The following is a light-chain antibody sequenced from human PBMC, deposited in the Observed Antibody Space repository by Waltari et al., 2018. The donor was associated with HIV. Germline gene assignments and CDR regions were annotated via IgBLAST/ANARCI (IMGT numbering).Light chain of an antibody. CDR3: QSYDSSLGASF. CDR1: SSNIRAHYY. Sequence: QSVVTQPPSVSGAPVQRVTISCTGNSSNIRAHYYVHWYQHLPGTAPKLLIYANSNRPSGFPDRFSGSKSGTSASLAITGLQAEDEADYFCQSYDSSLGASFFGTGTMVTVL. V-gene: IGLV1-40*01. J-gene: IGLJ1*01. CDR2: ANS.